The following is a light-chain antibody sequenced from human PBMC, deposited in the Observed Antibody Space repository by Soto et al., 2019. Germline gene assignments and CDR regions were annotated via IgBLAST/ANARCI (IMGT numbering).Light chain of an antibody. V-gene: IGLV1-44*01. CDR3: AAWGDSLNGRV. CDR1: IPNIGSNP. J-gene: IGLJ3*02. CDR2: SNN. Sequence: QSVLTQPPSASGTPGQRVTISCSGSIPNIGSNPVSWYQQLPGTAPRLLIYSNNERPSGVPDRLSGSKSGTSASLAISGLQSEDEADYYCAAWGDSLNGRVFGGGTKLTVL.